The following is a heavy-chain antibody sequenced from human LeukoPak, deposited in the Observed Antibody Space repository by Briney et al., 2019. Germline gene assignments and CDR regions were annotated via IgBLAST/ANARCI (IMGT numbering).Heavy chain of an antibody. CDR1: GGTFGSYA. Sequence: VASVKVSCKASGGTFGSYAISWVRQAPGQGLEWMGGIIPIFGTANYAQKFQGRVTITADESTSTAYMELSSLRSEDTAVYYCARLPDRYSSSWLKCCDYWGQGTLVTVSS. V-gene: IGHV1-69*01. CDR2: IIPIFGTA. D-gene: IGHD6-13*01. CDR3: ARLPDRYSSSWLKCCDY. J-gene: IGHJ4*02.